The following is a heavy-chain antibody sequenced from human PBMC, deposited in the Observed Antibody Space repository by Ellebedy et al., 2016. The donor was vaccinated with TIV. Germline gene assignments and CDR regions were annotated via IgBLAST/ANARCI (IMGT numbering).Heavy chain of an antibody. D-gene: IGHD2-2*02. J-gene: IGHJ6*02. CDR1: GFTFSSYA. V-gene: IGHV3-23*01. CDR3: ASTRGFCSSSSCYSYYGLDV. Sequence: GGSLRLXCAASGFTFSSYAMSWVRQAPGKGLEWVSAISGSGGSTYYADSVKGRFTISRDNPKNTVYLQMDSLRGDDTAVYYCASTRGFCSSSSCYSYYGLDVWGQGTTVTVS. CDR2: ISGSGGST.